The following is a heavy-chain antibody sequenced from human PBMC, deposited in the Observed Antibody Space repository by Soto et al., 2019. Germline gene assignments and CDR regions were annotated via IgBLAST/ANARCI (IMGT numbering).Heavy chain of an antibody. D-gene: IGHD2-2*01. J-gene: IGHJ4*02. CDR3: ARVGCSSTSCLALRGN. CDR2: ISSSSSYI. CDR1: GFTFSSYS. Sequence: EVQLVESGGGLVKPGGSLRLSCAASGFTFSSYSMNWVRQAPGKGLEWVSSISSSSSYIYYSDSVKGRFTISRDNAKNSLYLQMNRLRAEDTAVYYCARVGCSSTSCLALRGNWGQGTLVTVSS. V-gene: IGHV3-21*01.